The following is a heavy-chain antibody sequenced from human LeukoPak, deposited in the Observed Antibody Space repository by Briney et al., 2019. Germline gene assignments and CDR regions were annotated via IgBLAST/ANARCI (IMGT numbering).Heavy chain of an antibody. Sequence: GRSLRLSCAASGFPFSSYGIHWVRQAPGKGLEWVAVITYDGSNGYFADSVKGRFTISRDNSKNTLYLQMNSLRPEDTAVYFCARGPSAYSSEFDYWGQGTLVTVSS. V-gene: IGHV3-30*03. CDR3: ARGPSAYSSEFDY. CDR1: GFPFSSYG. CDR2: ITYDGSNG. D-gene: IGHD5-18*01. J-gene: IGHJ4*02.